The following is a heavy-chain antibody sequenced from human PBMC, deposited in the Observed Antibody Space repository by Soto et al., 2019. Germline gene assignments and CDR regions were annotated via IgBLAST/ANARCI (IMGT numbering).Heavy chain of an antibody. CDR3: ARDVASAGTTWFDT. D-gene: IGHD6-13*01. Sequence: QVQLVQSGAEVKKPGASVKVSCKASGYTFASYGISWVRQAPGQGLEWMGWISAYNGHTYYPQKLQGRVTMTTEISTSTAYMELRSLSSVDTAVYYCARDVASAGTTWFDTWGQGTLVTVSS. V-gene: IGHV1-18*01. CDR2: ISAYNGHT. CDR1: GYTFASYG. J-gene: IGHJ5*02.